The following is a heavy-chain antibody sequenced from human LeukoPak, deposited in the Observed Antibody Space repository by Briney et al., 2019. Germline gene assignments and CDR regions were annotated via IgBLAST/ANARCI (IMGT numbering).Heavy chain of an antibody. V-gene: IGHV4-34*01. CDR1: GGSFSGYY. CDR2: INHSGST. Sequence: PSETLSLTCAVYGGSFSGYYWSWIRQPPGKGLEWIGEINHSGSTNYNPSLKSRVTISVDTSKNQFSLKLSSVTAADTAVYYCARVGDYRYFDYWGQGTLVTVSS. J-gene: IGHJ4*02. D-gene: IGHD4-11*01. CDR3: ARVGDYRYFDY.